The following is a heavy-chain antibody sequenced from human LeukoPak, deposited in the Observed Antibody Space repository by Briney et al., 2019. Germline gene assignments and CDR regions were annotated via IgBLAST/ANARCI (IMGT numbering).Heavy chain of an antibody. J-gene: IGHJ4*02. CDR1: GFTFSTYS. D-gene: IGHD3-22*01. CDR3: ARESSGYFY. Sequence: PGGSLRLSCAASGFTFSTYSMNWVRQAPGKGLEWVSSISSGSSFIYYADSLKGRFTISRDNAKNSLFLQMNSLRAEDTAVYYCARESSGYFYWGQGTLVTVSS. V-gene: IGHV3-21*01. CDR2: ISSGSSFI.